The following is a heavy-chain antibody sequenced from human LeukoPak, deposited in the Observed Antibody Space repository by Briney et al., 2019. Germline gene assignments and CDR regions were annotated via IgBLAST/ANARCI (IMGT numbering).Heavy chain of an antibody. Sequence: SETLSLTCTVSGGSISSGDYYWSWIRQPPGKGLEWIGYIYYSGSTYYNPSLKSRVTISVDTSKNQFSLKLSSVNAADTAVYYCARDGPDYGDYDFEYWGQGTLVTVSS. D-gene: IGHD4-17*01. CDR3: ARDGPDYGDYDFEY. CDR1: GGSISSGDYY. CDR2: IYYSGST. J-gene: IGHJ4*02. V-gene: IGHV4-30-4*08.